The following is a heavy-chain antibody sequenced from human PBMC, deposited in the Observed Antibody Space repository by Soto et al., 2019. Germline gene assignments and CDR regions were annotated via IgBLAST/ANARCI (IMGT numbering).Heavy chain of an antibody. CDR1: GGTFSSYA. CDR2: IIPIFGTA. D-gene: IGHD6-13*01. CDR3: ASPHSSSWYYGYYYGMDV. J-gene: IGHJ6*02. V-gene: IGHV1-69*06. Sequence: GASVKVFCKASGGTFSSYAISWVRQAPGQGLEWMGGIIPIFGTANYAQKFQGRVTITADKSTSTAYMELSSLRSEDTAVYYCASPHSSSWYYGYYYGMDVWGQGTTVTVSS.